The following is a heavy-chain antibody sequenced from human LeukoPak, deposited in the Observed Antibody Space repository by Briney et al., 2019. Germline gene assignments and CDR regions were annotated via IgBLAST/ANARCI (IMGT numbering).Heavy chain of an antibody. CDR2: INPNSGGT. D-gene: IGHD1-26*01. V-gene: IGHV1-2*02. Sequence: ASVKVSCKASGYTFTGYYMHWVRQAPGQGLEWMGWINPNSGGTNYAQKFQGRVTMTRDTSISTAYMELSRLRSDDTAVYYCARVGAQFRVGATFDYWGQGTLVTVSS. J-gene: IGHJ4*02. CDR3: ARVGAQFRVGATFDY. CDR1: GYTFTGYY.